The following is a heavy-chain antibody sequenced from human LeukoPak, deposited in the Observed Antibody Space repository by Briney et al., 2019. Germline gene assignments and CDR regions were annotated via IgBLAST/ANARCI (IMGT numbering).Heavy chain of an antibody. J-gene: IGHJ4*02. CDR3: AGSLGFPLDY. CDR1: GGSISSYY. V-gene: IGHV4-59*01. CDR2: IYYSGST. Sequence: SETLSLTCTVSGGSISSYYWSWIRQPPGKGLEWIGYIYYSGSTNYNPSLKSRVTISVDTSKNQFSLKLSSVTAADTAVYYCAGSLGFPLDYWGQGTLVIVSS. D-gene: IGHD2-15*01.